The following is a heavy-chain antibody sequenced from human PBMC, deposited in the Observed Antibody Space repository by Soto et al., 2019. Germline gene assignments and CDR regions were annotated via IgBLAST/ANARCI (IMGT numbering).Heavy chain of an antibody. J-gene: IGHJ6*02. CDR2: TYYRSKWYN. D-gene: IGHD3-10*01. CDR1: WDSVSSNSAA. V-gene: IGHV6-1*01. Sequence: SQTLSLTCAISWDSVSSNSAAWNWIGQSPSRGLEWLGRTYYRSKWYNDYAVSVKSRITINPDTSKNQFSLQLNSVTPEDTAVYYCARSGRNARLWFGEYPNYYYGMDVWGQGTTVTVSS. CDR3: ARSGRNARLWFGEYPNYYYGMDV.